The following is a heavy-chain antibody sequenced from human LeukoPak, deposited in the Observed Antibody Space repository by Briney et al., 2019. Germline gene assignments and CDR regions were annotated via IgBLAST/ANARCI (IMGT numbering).Heavy chain of an antibody. V-gene: IGHV1-2*02. D-gene: IGHD3-22*01. CDR1: GYTFTGYY. CDR2: INPNSGGT. J-gene: IGHJ3*02. Sequence: ASVKVSCKASGYTFTGYYMHWVRQAPGQGLEWMGWINPNSGGTNYAQKFKGRVTMTRDTSISTAYMELSRLRSDDTAVYYCARDYYDSSGYYVAPDDAFDTWGQGTMVTVSS. CDR3: ARDYYDSSGYYVAPDDAFDT.